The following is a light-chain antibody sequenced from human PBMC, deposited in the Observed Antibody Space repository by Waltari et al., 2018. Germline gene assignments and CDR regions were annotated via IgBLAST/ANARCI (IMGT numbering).Light chain of an antibody. Sequence: SYELTQPPSVSASPGQTASITCSGNKLGDKYACWYQQKPGQSPVVVLYQDTKRPSGSPDRVSGSNYGNTATLTISGTQAMDEADYYCQAWDTSTYHVVFGGGTKLTVL. CDR2: QDT. CDR1: KLGDKY. V-gene: IGLV3-1*01. J-gene: IGLJ2*01. CDR3: QAWDTSTYHVV.